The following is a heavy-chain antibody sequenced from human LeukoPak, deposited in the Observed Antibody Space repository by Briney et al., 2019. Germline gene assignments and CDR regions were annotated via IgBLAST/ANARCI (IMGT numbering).Heavy chain of an antibody. CDR3: ARLSTAPGRTDY. J-gene: IGHJ4*02. Sequence: SETLSLTCTVSGGSISSSSYYWGWLRQPPGKGLEWIGSIYYSGSTYYNPSLKSRVTISVDTSKNQFSLKLSSVTAADTAVYYCARLSTAPGRTDYWGQGTLVTVSS. CDR2: IYYSGST. CDR1: GGSISSSSYY. D-gene: IGHD2-2*01. V-gene: IGHV4-39*01.